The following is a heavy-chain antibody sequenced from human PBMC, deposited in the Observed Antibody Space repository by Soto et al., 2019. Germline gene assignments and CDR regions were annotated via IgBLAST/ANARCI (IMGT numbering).Heavy chain of an antibody. V-gene: IGHV3-23*01. Sequence: EVQLLESGGGLVQPGGSLRLSCAASGFTLGSYGMTWVRQAPGKGLEWVSEVSSSGESTHYADSVKGRFTISRDNSRNTLYLQMNSLRAEDTAIYYCAKRAGTHYYYYMDVWGKGTTVTVSS. J-gene: IGHJ6*03. D-gene: IGHD6-19*01. CDR2: VSSSGEST. CDR3: AKRAGTHYYYYMDV. CDR1: GFTLGSYG.